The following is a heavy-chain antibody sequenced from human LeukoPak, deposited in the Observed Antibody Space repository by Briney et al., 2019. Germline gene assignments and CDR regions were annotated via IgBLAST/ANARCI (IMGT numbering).Heavy chain of an antibody. D-gene: IGHD4-17*01. CDR1: GGSISSGGYS. Sequence: PSETLSLTCAVSGGSISSGGYSWSWIRQPPGKGLEWIGYIYHSGSTYYNPSLKSRVTISVDRSKNQFSLKLSSVTAADTAVYYCARGYYGNYVSWFDPWGQGTLVTVSS. CDR2: IYHSGST. V-gene: IGHV4-30-2*01. CDR3: ARGYYGNYVSWFDP. J-gene: IGHJ5*02.